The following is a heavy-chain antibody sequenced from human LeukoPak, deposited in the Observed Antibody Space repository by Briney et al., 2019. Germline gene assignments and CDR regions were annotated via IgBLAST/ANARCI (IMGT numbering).Heavy chain of an antibody. V-gene: IGHV4-61*01. J-gene: IGHJ4*02. Sequence: PSETLSLTCTVSGGSVSSGTHYWSWIRQPPGKGLEWIGYIYYSGSTNYNPSLKSRVTISIDTSKNQFSLKLSSVTAADTAVYYCARDVDTASGFWGQGTLVIVSS. CDR1: GGSVSSGTHY. D-gene: IGHD5-18*01. CDR3: ARDVDTASGF. CDR2: IYYSGST.